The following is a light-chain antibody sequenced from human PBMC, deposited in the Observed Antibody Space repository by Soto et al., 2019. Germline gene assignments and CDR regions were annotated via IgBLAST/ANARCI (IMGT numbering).Light chain of an antibody. Sequence: EVVMTQSPATLSVSPGERVTLSCRASQSVRSHLAWYQQKPGQAPSLLIFGASTRATGVPDRFSGGESGTEFTLNISSLQSEDVAVYFCQQYNDWPRTFGGGTRVEIK. J-gene: IGKJ4*01. CDR1: QSVRSH. V-gene: IGKV3-15*01. CDR2: GAS. CDR3: QQYNDWPRT.